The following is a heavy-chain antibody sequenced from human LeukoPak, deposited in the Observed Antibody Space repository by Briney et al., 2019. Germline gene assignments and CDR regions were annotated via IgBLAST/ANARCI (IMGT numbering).Heavy chain of an antibody. CDR1: GYTFRQYS. V-gene: IGHV1-18*01. D-gene: IGHD3-3*02. CDR3: ARDYILPLETDNGDGFAI. J-gene: IGHJ3*02. CDR2: VSPSHTTR. Sequence: ASVIVSCKASGYTFRQYSISWVRQAPGEGLEWMGWVSPSHTTRVYAQQFQGRVTMTADTNTNTVSMELRSLRSDDTAVYFCARDYILPLETDNGDGFAIWGQGTVVSVSS.